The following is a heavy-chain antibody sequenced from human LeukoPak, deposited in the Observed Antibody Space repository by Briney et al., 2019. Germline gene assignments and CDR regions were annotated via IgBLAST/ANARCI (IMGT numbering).Heavy chain of an antibody. Sequence: SETLSLTCTVSGGSISSGRYYWTWIRQPAGKGLEWIRRIYTSGSTNYNPSLKSRVTISVDTSKNQFSLKLSSVTAADTAVYCCARDPYYYDSSGYYSDYWGQGTLVTVSS. CDR2: IYTSGST. J-gene: IGHJ4*02. CDR3: ARDPYYYDSSGYYSDY. CDR1: GGSISSGRYY. V-gene: IGHV4-61*02. D-gene: IGHD3-22*01.